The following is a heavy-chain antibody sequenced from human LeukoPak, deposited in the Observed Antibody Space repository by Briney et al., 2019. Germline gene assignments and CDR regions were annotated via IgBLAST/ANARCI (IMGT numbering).Heavy chain of an antibody. D-gene: IGHD5-12*01. CDR1: GASISTYY. CDR2: LYFGGST. CDR3: ARAGGSWSFDY. Sequence: SETLSLTCSVSGASISTYYWSWIRQPPGKGLEWIGYLYFGGSTDYNPSLKSRVTISPDTSKNQFSLKLNSVTAADTAVYYCARAGGSWSFDYLGQGTLVTVSS. J-gene: IGHJ4*02. V-gene: IGHV4-59*01.